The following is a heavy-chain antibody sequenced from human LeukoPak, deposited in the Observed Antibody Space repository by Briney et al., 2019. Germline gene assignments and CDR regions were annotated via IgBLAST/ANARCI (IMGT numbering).Heavy chain of an antibody. D-gene: IGHD6-19*01. V-gene: IGHV3-21*01. Sequence: GGSLRLSCAASGFTLSSYSMNWVRQAPGKGLEWVSSISSSSSYIYYADSVKGRFTISRDNAKNSLYLQMNSLRAEDTAVYYCARGTYSSGWYGVYWGQGTLVTVSS. J-gene: IGHJ4*02. CDR1: GFTLSSYS. CDR3: ARGTYSSGWYGVY. CDR2: ISSSSSYI.